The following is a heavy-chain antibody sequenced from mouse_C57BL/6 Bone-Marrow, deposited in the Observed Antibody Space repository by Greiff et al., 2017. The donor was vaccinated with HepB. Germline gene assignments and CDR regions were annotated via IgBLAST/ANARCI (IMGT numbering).Heavy chain of an antibody. D-gene: IGHD1-1*01. V-gene: IGHV1-18*01. Sequence: EVQLQESGPELVKPGASVKIPCKASGYTFTDYNMDWVKKSHGKSLEWIGDINPNNGGTIYNQKFKGKATLTVDKSSSTAYMELRSLTSEDTAVYYCARSAYGSPHWYFDVWGTGTTVTVSS. CDR2: INPNNGGT. CDR3: ARSAYGSPHWYFDV. J-gene: IGHJ1*03. CDR1: GYTFTDYN.